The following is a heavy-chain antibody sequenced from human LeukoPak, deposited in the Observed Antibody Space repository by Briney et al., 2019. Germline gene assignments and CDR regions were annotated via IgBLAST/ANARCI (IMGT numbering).Heavy chain of an antibody. V-gene: IGHV4-34*01. CDR3: ASTQIVGGSLSNN. J-gene: IGHJ4*02. D-gene: IGHD1-26*01. CDR1: GGSFSAYY. CDR2: INHSGST. Sequence: KPSETLSLTCAVYGGSFSAYYWSWIRQPPGKGLEGIGEINHSGSTNYNPSLKSRVTISVDTSKNQFSLKLSSVTAADTAVYYCASTQIVGGSLSNNWGQGTLVTVSS.